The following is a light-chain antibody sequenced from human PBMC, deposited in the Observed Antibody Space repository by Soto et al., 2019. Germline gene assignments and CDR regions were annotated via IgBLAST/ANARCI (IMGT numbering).Light chain of an antibody. Sequence: EIVLTQSPGTLSLSPGERATLSCRASQSVSSNYLAWYQQKPGQAPRFLISGAFTRATGIPDRFSGSGSGTDFTLTISRLEPEDFAVYYCQQRTTWPTFGGGTKVEIK. CDR3: QQRTTWPT. CDR2: GAF. CDR1: QSVSSNY. V-gene: IGKV3D-20*02. J-gene: IGKJ4*01.